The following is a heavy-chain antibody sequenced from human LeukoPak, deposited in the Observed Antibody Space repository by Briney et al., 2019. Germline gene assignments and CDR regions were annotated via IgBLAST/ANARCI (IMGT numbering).Heavy chain of an antibody. V-gene: IGHV3-48*03. CDR3: ARYGSGTSYITNYFDY. D-gene: IGHD3-10*01. Sequence: GGSLRLSCAASGSTFSSYEMNWVRQAPGKGLEWVSYISSSGSTIYYADSVKGRFTISRDNAKNSLYLQMKSLRDEDTAVYYCARYGSGTSYITNYFDYWGQGTLVTVSS. J-gene: IGHJ4*02. CDR1: GSTFSSYE. CDR2: ISSSGSTI.